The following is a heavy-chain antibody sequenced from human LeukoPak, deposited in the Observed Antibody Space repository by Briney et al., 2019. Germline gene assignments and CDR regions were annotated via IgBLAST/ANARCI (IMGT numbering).Heavy chain of an antibody. CDR1: GGSISSSNW. V-gene: IGHV4-4*02. D-gene: IGHD3-22*01. Sequence: SETLSLTCAVSGGSISSSNWWSWVRQPPGKGLEWIGEIYHSGSTNYNPSLKSRVTISVDTSKNQFSLKLSSVTAADTAVYYCARDGHYYDSSGLNYFDYWGQGTLVTVSS. CDR2: IYHSGST. J-gene: IGHJ4*02. CDR3: ARDGHYYDSSGLNYFDY.